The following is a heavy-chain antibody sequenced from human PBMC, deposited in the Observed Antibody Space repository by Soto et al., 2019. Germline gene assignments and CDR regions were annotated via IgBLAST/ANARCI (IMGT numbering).Heavy chain of an antibody. CDR1: GFTFSNAW. CDR3: TKDPRDFWSGPNWFDP. V-gene: IGHV3-15*01. D-gene: IGHD3-3*01. CDR2: IKSKTDGGTT. J-gene: IGHJ5*02. Sequence: GGSLRLSCAASGFTFSNAWMSWVRQAPGKGLEWVGRIKSKTDGGTTDYAAPVKGRFTISRDDSKNTLYLQMNSLKTEDTAVYYCTKDPRDFWSGPNWFDPWGQGTLVTVSS.